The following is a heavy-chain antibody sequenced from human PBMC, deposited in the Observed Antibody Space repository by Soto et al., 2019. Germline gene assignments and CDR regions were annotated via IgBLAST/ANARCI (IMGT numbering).Heavy chain of an antibody. V-gene: IGHV4-39*01. Sequence: SETLSLTCTVSDDSITSGAYYWGLIRQPPGKGLEWIGTIQYRGSTYYNPSLKSRVTMSLDTSKNQYSLRLSSVTAADTAVYFCAEMFWFGELLYDYWGPGTLVTVSS. J-gene: IGHJ4*02. CDR3: AEMFWFGELLYDY. CDR1: DDSITSGAYY. D-gene: IGHD3-10*01. CDR2: IQYRGST.